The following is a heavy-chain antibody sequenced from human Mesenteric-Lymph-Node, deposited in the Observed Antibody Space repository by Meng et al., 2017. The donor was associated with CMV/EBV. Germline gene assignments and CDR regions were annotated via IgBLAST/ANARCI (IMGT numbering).Heavy chain of an antibody. D-gene: IGHD3-9*01. CDR2: IHWSGVST. CDR3: VRGNKGTSNYYDTTGYYYVASLDV. V-gene: IGHV3-20*03. Sequence: MNWVRQVPGGGLEWVSGIHWSGVSTVYADSVRGRFTISRDNAKNSLYLQMNSLRGDDTALYYCVRGNKGTSNYYDTTGYYYVASLDVWGQGTLVTVSS. J-gene: IGHJ6*02.